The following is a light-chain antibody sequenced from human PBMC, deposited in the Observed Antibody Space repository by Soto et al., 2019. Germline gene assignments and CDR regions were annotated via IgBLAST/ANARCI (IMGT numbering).Light chain of an antibody. CDR1: SSDVGGYKY. V-gene: IGLV2-14*01. CDR3: SSYTSSDTLV. CDR2: EVS. J-gene: IGLJ2*01. Sequence: QSALTQPASVSGSLGQSITISCTGTSSDVGGYKYVSWYQQHPGKAPKLMIYEVSNRPSGVSNRFSGSKSGDTASLTISGLQAEDEADYYCSSYTSSDTLVFGGGTKL.